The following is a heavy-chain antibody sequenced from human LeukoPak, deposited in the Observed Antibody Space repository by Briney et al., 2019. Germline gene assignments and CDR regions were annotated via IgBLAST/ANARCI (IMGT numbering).Heavy chain of an antibody. D-gene: IGHD3-10*01. Sequence: GGSLRLSCVVSGFTFRSYSRNGVGQAPGKGLDGVSSISRISSYIYYPDSVKGRFTISRDNAKNSLYLQMNSLRAEDTAVYYCARDIPYYYVSGSYPDYWGQGTLVTVSS. J-gene: IGHJ4*02. V-gene: IGHV3-21*01. CDR1: GFTFRSYS. CDR2: ISRISSYI. CDR3: ARDIPYYYVSGSYPDY.